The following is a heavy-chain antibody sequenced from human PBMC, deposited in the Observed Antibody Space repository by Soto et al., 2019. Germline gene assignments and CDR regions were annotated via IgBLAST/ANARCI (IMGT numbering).Heavy chain of an antibody. CDR1: GYTFTSYG. Sequence: QVQLVQSGAEVKKPGASVKVSCKASGYTFTSYGISWVRQAPGQGLEWMGWISAYNGNTNYAQKLQGRVTMTTDTSTSTANMELRSLRSDDTAVYYCARRYDFWSGYGWFDPWGQGTLVTVSS. J-gene: IGHJ5*02. CDR3: ARRYDFWSGYGWFDP. D-gene: IGHD3-3*01. CDR2: ISAYNGNT. V-gene: IGHV1-18*04.